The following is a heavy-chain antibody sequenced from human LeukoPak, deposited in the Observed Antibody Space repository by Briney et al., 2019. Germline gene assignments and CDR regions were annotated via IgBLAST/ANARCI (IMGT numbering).Heavy chain of an antibody. CDR3: ARGDCDILTGSYDY. CDR2: IWYEGSNK. CDR1: GFTFSSYG. D-gene: IGHD3-9*01. Sequence: GRSLRLSCAASGFTFSSYGMHWVHQAPGKGLEWVAVIWYEGSNKYYADSVKGRFTISRDNSKNTLYLQMNSLRAEDTAVYYCARGDCDILTGSYDYWGQGTLVTVSS. J-gene: IGHJ4*02. V-gene: IGHV3-33*01.